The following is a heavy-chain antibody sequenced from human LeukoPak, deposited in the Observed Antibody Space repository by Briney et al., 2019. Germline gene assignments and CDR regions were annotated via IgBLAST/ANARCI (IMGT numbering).Heavy chain of an antibody. D-gene: IGHD6-6*01. Sequence: SETLSLTCTVSGGSISSYYWSWIRQPPGKGLEWIGYIYYSGSTNYNPSLKSRVTISVDTSKNQFSLKLSSVTAADTAVYYCARGLSIAARRRGYYYYYMDVWGKGTTVTVSS. J-gene: IGHJ6*03. CDR3: ARGLSIAARRRGYYYYYMDV. CDR2: IYYSGST. CDR1: GGSISSYY. V-gene: IGHV4-59*12.